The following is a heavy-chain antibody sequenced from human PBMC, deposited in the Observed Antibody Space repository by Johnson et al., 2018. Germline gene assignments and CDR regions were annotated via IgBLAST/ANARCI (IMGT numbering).Heavy chain of an antibody. CDR1: GFTFSSYA. V-gene: IGHV3-30-3*01. CDR3: ARGRSSSWYRLFPEYFQH. CDR2: ISYDGSNK. Sequence: QVQLVESGGGVVQPGRSLRLSCAASGFTFSSYAMHWVRQAPGKGLEWVAVISYDGSNKYYADSVKGRFTISRDNSKNTLYLQMNSLRAEDTAVYYCARGRSSSWYRLFPEYFQHWGQGTLVTVSS. J-gene: IGHJ1*01. D-gene: IGHD6-13*01.